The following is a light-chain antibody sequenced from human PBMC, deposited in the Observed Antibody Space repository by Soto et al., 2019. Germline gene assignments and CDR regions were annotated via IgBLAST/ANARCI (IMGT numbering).Light chain of an antibody. CDR1: QSISSW. Sequence: DIQMTQSPSTLSASVGDRVTIPCRASQSISSWLAWYQQKPGKAPKVLIYDASSLESGVPSRFSGSGSGTEFSLTISSLQPDDFATYYCQQYNHYWTFGQGTKVDIK. CDR3: QQYNHYWT. CDR2: DAS. V-gene: IGKV1-5*01. J-gene: IGKJ1*01.